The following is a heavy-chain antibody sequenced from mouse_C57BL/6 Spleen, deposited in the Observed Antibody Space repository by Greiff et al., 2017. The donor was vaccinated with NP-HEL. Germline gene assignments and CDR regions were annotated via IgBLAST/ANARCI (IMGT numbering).Heavy chain of an antibody. CDR1: GYTFTSYW. D-gene: IGHD2-3*01. CDR3: ARSGWLLRGDWYFDV. CDR2: IHPNSGSS. Sequence: QVQLQQPGAELVKPGASVKLSCKASGYTFTSYWMHWVKQRPGQGLEWIGMIHPNSGSSNYNEKFKSKATLTVDKSSSTAYMQLSSLTSEDSAVYYCARSGWLLRGDWYFDVWGKGTTVTVSS. V-gene: IGHV1-64*01. J-gene: IGHJ1*03.